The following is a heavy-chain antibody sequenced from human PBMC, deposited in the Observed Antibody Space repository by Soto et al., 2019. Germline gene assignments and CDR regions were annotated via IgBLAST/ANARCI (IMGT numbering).Heavy chain of an antibody. J-gene: IGHJ4*01. CDR3: ASRLPGEHDVGVFDY. CDR1: GVSITSSGYF. D-gene: IGHD3-16*01. CDR2: ISNSGRT. V-gene: IGHV4-31*03. Sequence: SETLSLTCTVSGVSITSSGYFWSWIRQHPGKGLEWIGCISNSGRTYSNPSLKSRVALSTDTSKNQFSLKLTSVTAADTAVYYCASRLPGEHDVGVFDYWGRGTLVTVSS.